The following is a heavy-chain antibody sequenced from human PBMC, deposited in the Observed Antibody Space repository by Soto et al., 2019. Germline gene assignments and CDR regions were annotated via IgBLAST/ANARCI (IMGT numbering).Heavy chain of an antibody. V-gene: IGHV4-30-4*01. Sequence: QVQLQESGPGLVKPSQTLSLTCIVSGGSIRTVTDCWRWIRQRPDKGLEWMGHIYRGGSLYNNPSLTRRVPILVDTSNNQFSLQLRSVSAADTAVYYFARGPTGDNVDYWGQGTLVTVPS. CDR2: IYRGGSL. D-gene: IGHD7-27*01. CDR1: GGSIRTVTDC. CDR3: ARGPTGDNVDY. J-gene: IGHJ4*02.